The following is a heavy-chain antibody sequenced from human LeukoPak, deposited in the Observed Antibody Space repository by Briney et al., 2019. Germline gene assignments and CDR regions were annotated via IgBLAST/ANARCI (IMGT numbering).Heavy chain of an antibody. Sequence: GPSVKVSCRFSGYTLTVFYLHWVPQAPAKGLEWGGRFIPILGIANYAKKFQGRVTITADKSTSTAYMELSSLRSEDTAVYYCASMSGSGRSGVQHWGQGTLVTVSS. J-gene: IGHJ1*01. CDR2: FIPILGIA. CDR1: GYTLTVF. V-gene: IGHV1-69*02. D-gene: IGHD3-10*01. CDR3: ASMSGSGRSGVQH.